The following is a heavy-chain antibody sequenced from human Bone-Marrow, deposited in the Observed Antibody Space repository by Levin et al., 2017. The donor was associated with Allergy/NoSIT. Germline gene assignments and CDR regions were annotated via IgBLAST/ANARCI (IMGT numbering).Heavy chain of an antibody. CDR2: ASDSGGST. CDR3: AKDLSAVPAANYYYAMDV. V-gene: IGHV3-23*01. D-gene: IGHD2-2*01. J-gene: IGHJ6*02. CDR1: GFTFSSYA. Sequence: GESLKISCAASGFTFSSYAMNWVRQAPGKGLEWVSGASDSGGSTYYADSVKGRFTISRDNSKNTLYLQVNSLRAEDTALYYCAKDLSAVPAANYYYAMDVWGQGTTVTVSS.